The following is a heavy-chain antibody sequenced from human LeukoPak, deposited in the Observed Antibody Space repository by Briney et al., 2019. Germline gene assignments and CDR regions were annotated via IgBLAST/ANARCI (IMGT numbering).Heavy chain of an antibody. Sequence: ESLKISCKGSGYSFTSYWIAWVRQMPGKGLEWMGIIYPGDSDTRYSPSFQGQVTISADKSISTAYLQWSSLKASDSAMYYCARHSGTMVRGVTPLDYWGQGTLVTVSS. CDR1: GYSFTSYW. CDR3: ARHSGTMVRGVTPLDY. D-gene: IGHD3-10*01. V-gene: IGHV5-51*01. J-gene: IGHJ4*02. CDR2: IYPGDSDT.